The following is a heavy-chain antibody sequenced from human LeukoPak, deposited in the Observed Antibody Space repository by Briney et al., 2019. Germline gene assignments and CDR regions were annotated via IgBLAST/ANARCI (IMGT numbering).Heavy chain of an antibody. CDR3: ARHRQKDDSDYWYFDL. CDR1: GGSISSYY. D-gene: IGHD3-22*01. J-gene: IGHJ2*01. CDR2: IYYSGST. Sequence: SETLSLTCTVSGGSISSYYWSWIRQPPGKGLEWIGHIYYSGSTNYNPSLKSRVTISVDTSKNQFSLKLSSVTAADTAVYYCARHRQKDDSDYWYFDLWGRGTLVTVSS. V-gene: IGHV4-59*08.